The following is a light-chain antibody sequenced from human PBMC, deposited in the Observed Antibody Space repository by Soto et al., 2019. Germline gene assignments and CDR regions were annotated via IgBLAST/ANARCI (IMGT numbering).Light chain of an antibody. CDR2: GAS. CDR1: QSVSSGY. J-gene: IGKJ5*01. CDR3: QQYSSSPSIT. V-gene: IGKV3-20*01. Sequence: VLTQSPGTLSLSPGERATLSFRASQSVSSGYLAWYQQQPGQAPRLLIYGASTRATGIPDRFSGSGSGTDFTLTISRLEPEDFAVYYCQQYSSSPSITFGQGTRLEIK.